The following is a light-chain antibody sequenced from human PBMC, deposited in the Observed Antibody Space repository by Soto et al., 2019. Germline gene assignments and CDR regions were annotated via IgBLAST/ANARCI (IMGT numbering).Light chain of an antibody. CDR1: SGDIGGYNY. Sequence: QSALTQPASVSGSPGQSITISCTGTSGDIGGYNYVSWYQQHPGKAPKLLISEATNRPSGVSDRFSGSKAGITASLTISGLQADDEAEYFCISYKTDDTFVFGTGTKLTVL. CDR2: EAT. J-gene: IGLJ1*01. CDR3: ISYKTDDTFV. V-gene: IGLV2-14*01.